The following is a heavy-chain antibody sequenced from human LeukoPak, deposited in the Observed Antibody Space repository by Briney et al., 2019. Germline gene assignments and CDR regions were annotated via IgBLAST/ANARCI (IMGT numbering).Heavy chain of an antibody. J-gene: IGHJ4*02. D-gene: IGHD3-9*01. Sequence: GGSLRLSCAASGFTFSSYSMNWVRQAPGKGLEWVSSISSSSSYIYYAGSVKGRFTISRDNAKNSLYLQMNSLRAEDTAVYYCAREGGRYFDWLPFDYWGQGTLVTVSS. CDR3: AREGGRYFDWLPFDY. CDR2: ISSSSSYI. V-gene: IGHV3-21*01. CDR1: GFTFSSYS.